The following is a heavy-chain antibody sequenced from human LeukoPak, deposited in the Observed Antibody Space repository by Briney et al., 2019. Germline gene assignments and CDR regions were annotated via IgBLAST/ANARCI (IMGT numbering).Heavy chain of an antibody. D-gene: IGHD3-9*01. J-gene: IGHJ4*02. V-gene: IGHV1-46*01. CDR3: ARESNLPTGYYDILTGYSLFDY. CDR1: GYTFTSYY. Sequence: ASVKVSCKASGYTFTSYYMHWVRQAPGQGLEWMGVINPSGGSTSYAQKFQGRVTMTRDTSTSTVYMGLSSLRSEDTAVYYCARESNLPTGYYDILTGYSLFDYWGQGTLVTVSS. CDR2: INPSGGST.